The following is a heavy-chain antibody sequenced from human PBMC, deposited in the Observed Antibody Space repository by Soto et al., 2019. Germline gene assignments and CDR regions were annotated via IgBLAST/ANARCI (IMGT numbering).Heavy chain of an antibody. CDR1: GGTFSSYA. J-gene: IGHJ2*01. CDR2: IIPIFGTA. CDR3: ARKGGATPDWDCDL. Sequence: QVQLVQSGAEVKKPGSSVKVSCKASGGTFSSYAISWVRQAPGQGLEWMGGIIPIFGTANYAQKFQGRVTITADESTSTAYRELSSLRSDDTAVYYCARKGGATPDWDCDLWGRGTLVTVSS. V-gene: IGHV1-69*12. D-gene: IGHD1-26*01.